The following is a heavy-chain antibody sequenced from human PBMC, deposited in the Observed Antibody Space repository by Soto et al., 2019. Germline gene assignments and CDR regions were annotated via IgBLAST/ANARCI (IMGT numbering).Heavy chain of an antibody. CDR1: GGSISSSSYY. CDR2: IYYSGGT. D-gene: IGHD2-15*01. CDR3: ARRRGVVVDRHYFDY. J-gene: IGHJ4*02. Sequence: PSETLSLTCTVSGGSISSSSYYWGWIRQPPGKGLEWIGSIYYSGGTYYNPSLKSRVTISVDTSKNQFSLKLSSVTAADTAVYYCARRRGVVVDRHYFDYWGQGTLVTISS. V-gene: IGHV4-39*01.